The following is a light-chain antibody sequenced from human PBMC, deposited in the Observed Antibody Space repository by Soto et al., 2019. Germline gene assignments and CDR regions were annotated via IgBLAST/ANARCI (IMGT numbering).Light chain of an antibody. V-gene: IGKV3-20*01. CDR2: AAS. CDR3: QHYGSSPYT. CDR1: QSITSSY. Sequence: EIVLTQSPGTLSLSPGERATLSCRASQSITSSYLAWYQQKPGQAPRLLIFAASSRATGIPDRFNGSGSGTDFTLTISRLEPEDFAVYYCQHYGSSPYTFGQGTKLEIK. J-gene: IGKJ2*01.